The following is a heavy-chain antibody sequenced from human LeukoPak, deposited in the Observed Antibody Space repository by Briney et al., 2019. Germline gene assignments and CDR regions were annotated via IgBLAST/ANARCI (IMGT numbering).Heavy chain of an antibody. CDR2: IRSDGSNK. V-gene: IGHV3-30*02. CDR1: GFTFSVYG. J-gene: IGHJ4*02. D-gene: IGHD3-10*01. Sequence: GGSLRLSCAASGFTFSVYGMHWVRQAPGTGLEWVSFIRSDGSNKYYTESVKGRFTVSRDNSNNTLYLQMNSLRVEDTAVYYCATQFGSGTLANEYDYWGQGSLVTVSS. CDR3: ATQFGSGTLANEYDY.